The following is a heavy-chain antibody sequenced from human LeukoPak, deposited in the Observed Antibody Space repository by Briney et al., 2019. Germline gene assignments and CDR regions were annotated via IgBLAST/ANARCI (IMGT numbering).Heavy chain of an antibody. Sequence: GSLRLSCAASGFTFSNRAMSWVRQAPGKGLEWVSAISGSDDDTYYADSVKGRVTISRDNSKNKLYLQMNSLRAEDTALYYCAKAGANYYGSTSSFDYWGQGTLVTVSS. D-gene: IGHD3-10*01. CDR1: GFTFSNRA. CDR2: ISGSDDDT. V-gene: IGHV3-23*01. CDR3: AKAGANYYGSTSSFDY. J-gene: IGHJ4*02.